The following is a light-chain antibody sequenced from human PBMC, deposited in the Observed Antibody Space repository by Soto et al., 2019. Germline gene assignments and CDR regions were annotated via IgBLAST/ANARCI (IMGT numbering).Light chain of an antibody. CDR1: QRVSSN. Sequence: EIVMTQSPATLSVSPGERATLSCRASQRVSSNLAWYQPKPGQAPRLLIYGASTRATGIPARFSGSGSGTEFTLTISSLQSEDFAVYYCQQYNNWPTTFGQGTKVEIK. CDR3: QQYNNWPTT. V-gene: IGKV3-15*01. CDR2: GAS. J-gene: IGKJ1*01.